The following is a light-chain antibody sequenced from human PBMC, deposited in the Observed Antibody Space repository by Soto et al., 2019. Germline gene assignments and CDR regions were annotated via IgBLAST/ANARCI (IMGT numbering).Light chain of an antibody. V-gene: IGLV7-46*01. J-gene: IGLJ2*01. CDR2: DTS. Sequence: QAVVTQDPSLTVSPGGTVTLTCCCSTGAVTSGHFPHWFQQKPGQAPRTLIYDTSNQPSWTPSRFSGSLLGGKAALTLSGAQPDDEADYYCLLFSSDAQRVFGGGTKLTVL. CDR3: LLFSSDAQRV. CDR1: TGAVTSGHF.